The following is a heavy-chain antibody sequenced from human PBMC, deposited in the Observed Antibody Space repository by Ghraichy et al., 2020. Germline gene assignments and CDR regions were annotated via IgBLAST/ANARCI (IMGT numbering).Heavy chain of an antibody. Sequence: GSLRLSCGVSGGSFSGFCWSWIRQPPGKGLEWIGEINHGGTPNYNPSFKSRVTISVDTSSNHLSLQLTSVTAADTALYYCARAPPPRGDPTRDFAYWGQGTLVTVSS. D-gene: IGHD2-21*02. V-gene: IGHV4-34*01. CDR2: INHGGTP. CDR3: ARAPPPRGDPTRDFAY. CDR1: GGSFSGFC. J-gene: IGHJ4*02.